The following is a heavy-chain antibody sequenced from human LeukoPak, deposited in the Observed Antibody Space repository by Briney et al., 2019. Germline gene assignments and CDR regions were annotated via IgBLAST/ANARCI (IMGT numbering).Heavy chain of an antibody. CDR2: ISGSGTST. Sequence: GGTLRLSCAASGFTFSSYGMSWVRQAPGKGLEWVSAISGSGTSTFYADSVKGRFTISRDNSKNTLYLQMNSLRAEDTAVYYCVLIAARQDFDYWGQGTLVTVSS. CDR3: VLIAARQDFDY. CDR1: GFTFSSYG. D-gene: IGHD6-6*01. V-gene: IGHV3-23*01. J-gene: IGHJ4*02.